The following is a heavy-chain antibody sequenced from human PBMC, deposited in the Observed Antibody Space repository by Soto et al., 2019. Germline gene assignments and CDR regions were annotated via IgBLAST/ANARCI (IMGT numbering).Heavy chain of an antibody. V-gene: IGHV1-69*01. CDR1: GGTFSSYA. CDR2: IIPIFGTA. CDR3: ARDRVIVATIYYYYYGIDV. Sequence: QVQLVQSGAEVKKPGSSVKVSCKASGGTFSSYAISWVRQAPGQGLEWMGGIIPIFGTANYAQKFQGRVTITADESTSTAYMELSSMRSEDTAVYYCARDRVIVATIYYYYYGIDVWGQGTTVPVSS. J-gene: IGHJ6*02. D-gene: IGHD5-12*01.